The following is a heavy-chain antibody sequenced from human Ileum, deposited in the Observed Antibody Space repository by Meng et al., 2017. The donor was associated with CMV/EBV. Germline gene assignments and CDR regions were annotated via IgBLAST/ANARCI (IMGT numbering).Heavy chain of an antibody. CDR2: VYPADSNT. CDR1: GYNFSNYW. V-gene: IGHV5-51*01. J-gene: IGHJ4*02. Sequence: SGYNFSNYWIGWVRQMPGKGLEWMGIVYPADSNTRYGPSFQGQVTISADKSISIAYLQWSSLRASDTAMYYCARRGPYSSNRYLDYWGQGTLVTVSS. CDR3: ARRGPYSSNRYLDY. D-gene: IGHD6-19*01.